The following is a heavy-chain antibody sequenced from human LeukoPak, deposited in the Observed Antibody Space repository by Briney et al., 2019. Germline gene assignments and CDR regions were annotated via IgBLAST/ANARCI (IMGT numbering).Heavy chain of an antibody. J-gene: IGHJ4*02. D-gene: IGHD3-22*01. V-gene: IGHV4-59*01. CDR1: GGSISSYY. CDR3: ARDLGDSSGPGLGYFDY. Sequence: NSSETLSLTCTVSGGSISSYYWSWIRQPPGKGLEWIGYIYYSGSTNYNPSLKSRVTISVDTSKNQFSLKLSSVTAADTAVYYCARDLGDSSGPGLGYFDYWGQGTLVTVSS. CDR2: IYYSGST.